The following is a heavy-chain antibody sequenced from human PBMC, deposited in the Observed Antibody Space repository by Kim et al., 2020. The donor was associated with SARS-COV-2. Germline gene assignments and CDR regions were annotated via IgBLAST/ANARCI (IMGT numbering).Heavy chain of an antibody. J-gene: IGHJ5*02. V-gene: IGHV3-66*01. Sequence: ADSVKGRFTISRDNSKNTRYLQMNSLRAEDTAVYYCARGLGSWGFCWFDPWGQGTLVTVSS. CDR3: ARGLGSWGFCWFDP. D-gene: IGHD7-27*01.